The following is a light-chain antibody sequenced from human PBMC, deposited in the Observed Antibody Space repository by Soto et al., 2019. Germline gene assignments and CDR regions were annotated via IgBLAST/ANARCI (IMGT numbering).Light chain of an antibody. V-gene: IGLV2-8*01. J-gene: IGLJ2*01. Sequence: QSALTQPPSASGSPGQSVTISCTGTSSDVGGYNYVSWYQQHPGKAPKLMIYEVSKRPSGVPDRFSGSKSGNTASLTVSGLQAEDEADYYCSSYAGRNNQVVFGGGTTLTVL. CDR1: SSDVGGYNY. CDR2: EVS. CDR3: SSYAGRNNQVV.